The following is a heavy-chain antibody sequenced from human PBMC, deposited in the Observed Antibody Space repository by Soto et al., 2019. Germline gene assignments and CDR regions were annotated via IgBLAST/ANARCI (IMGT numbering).Heavy chain of an antibody. D-gene: IGHD1-26*01. CDR1: WGSLSSSNW. Sequence: SENPSLTCAFSWGSLSSSNWGGWGRPPPGKGLEWIGEIYHSGGTHYNPSLKSRVTISVDKSKNQFSLKLSSVTAADTAVYYCARDRGASGSYSFDPWGQGTLVTVSS. V-gene: IGHV4-4*02. J-gene: IGHJ5*02. CDR2: IYHSGGT. CDR3: ARDRGASGSYSFDP.